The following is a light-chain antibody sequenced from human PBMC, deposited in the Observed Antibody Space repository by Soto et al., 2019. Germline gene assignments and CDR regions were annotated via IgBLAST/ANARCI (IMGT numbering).Light chain of an antibody. V-gene: IGLV2-14*03. Sequence: QSVLTQPASVSGSPGQSITISCTGTSSDVGGYNYVSWYQQHPGKAPKLMIYDVNDRPSGVSHRFSGSKSGNTASLSISGLQPEGEADYYCSSYTSSTTDVFGTGTKVTV. CDR3: SSYTSSTTDV. J-gene: IGLJ1*01. CDR2: DVN. CDR1: SSDVGGYNY.